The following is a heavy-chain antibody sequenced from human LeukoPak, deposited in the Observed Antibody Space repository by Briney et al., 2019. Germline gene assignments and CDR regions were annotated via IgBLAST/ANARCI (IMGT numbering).Heavy chain of an antibody. Sequence: GGSRRLSCVVSEFTFSSFAMSWVRQAPGKGLEWVSGISGRGNSAYYGESVKGRFTISRDNSKKTLYLQMNSLRVEDMAIYYCVRVRYCSTMSCSIRYFDYWGQGTLVTLSS. V-gene: IGHV3-23*01. CDR3: VRVRYCSTMSCSIRYFDY. CDR1: EFTFSSFA. J-gene: IGHJ4*02. D-gene: IGHD2-2*01. CDR2: ISGRGNSA.